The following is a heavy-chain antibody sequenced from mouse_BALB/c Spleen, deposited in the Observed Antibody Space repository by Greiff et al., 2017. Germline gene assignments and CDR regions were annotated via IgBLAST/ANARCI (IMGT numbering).Heavy chain of an antibody. V-gene: IGHV1-9*01. Sequence: VQLQQSGAELMKPGASVKISCKATGYTFSSYWIEWVKQRPGHGLEWIGEILPGSGSTNYNEKFKGKATFTADTSSNTAYMQLSSLTSEDSAVYYCARSRYYGSSPYWYFDVWGAGTTVTVSS. CDR3: ARSRYYGSSPYWYFDV. D-gene: IGHD1-1*01. CDR2: ILPGSGST. J-gene: IGHJ1*01. CDR1: GYTFSSYW.